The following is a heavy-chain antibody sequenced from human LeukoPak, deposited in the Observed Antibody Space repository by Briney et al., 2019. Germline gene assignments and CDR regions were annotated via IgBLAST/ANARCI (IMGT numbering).Heavy chain of an antibody. V-gene: IGHV1-18*01. D-gene: IGHD3-3*01. CDR1: GYTFTSYG. Sequence: ASVKVSCKASGYTFTSYGISWVRQAPGQGLEWMGWISAYNGNTNYAQKLQGRVTMTTDTSTSTAYMELRSLRSDDTAVYYCARASHDFWSGNDAFDIWGQGTMVTVSS. CDR3: ARASHDFWSGNDAFDI. CDR2: ISAYNGNT. J-gene: IGHJ3*02.